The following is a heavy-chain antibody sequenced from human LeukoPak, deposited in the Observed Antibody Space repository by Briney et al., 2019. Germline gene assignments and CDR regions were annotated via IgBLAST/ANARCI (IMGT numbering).Heavy chain of an antibody. CDR3: ARCRTVATADY. J-gene: IGHJ4*02. CDR2: ISSSGSTI. V-gene: IGHV3-48*03. CDR1: GFTFSSCE. D-gene: IGHD5-12*01. Sequence: GGSLRLSCAASGFTFSSCEMNWVRQAPGKGLEWVSYISSSGSTIYYADSVKGRFTISRDNAKNSLYLQMNSLRAEDTAVYYCARCRTVATADYWGQGTLVTVSS.